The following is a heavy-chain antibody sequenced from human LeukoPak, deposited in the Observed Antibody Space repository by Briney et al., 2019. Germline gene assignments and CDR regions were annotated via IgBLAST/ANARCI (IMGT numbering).Heavy chain of an antibody. V-gene: IGHV3-30*02. J-gene: IGHJ4*02. D-gene: IGHD3-22*01. Sequence: GGSLRLSCAASGFTFSSYGMHWVRQAPGKGLEWVAFIRYDGSNKYYADSVKGRFTISRDNSKNTLYLQMNSLRAEDTAVYYCATAYYYDSSGYYFDYWGQGTLVTVSS. CDR2: IRYDGSNK. CDR3: ATAYYYDSSGYYFDY. CDR1: GFTFSSYG.